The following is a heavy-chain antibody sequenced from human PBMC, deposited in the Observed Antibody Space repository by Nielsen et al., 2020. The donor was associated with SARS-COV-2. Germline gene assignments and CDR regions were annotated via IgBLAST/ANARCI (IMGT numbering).Heavy chain of an antibody. D-gene: IGHD3-3*01. CDR1: ADTLTLFS. CDR2: FDPQDGET. Sequence: ASVKVSCKVPADTLTLFSMHWVRQAPGKGLEWMGEFDPQDGETTYAQKFQGRVTMTEDTSIDTAYLDLNGLTSDDTAIYFCATDSPIGVVIYALAHWGQGTPVTVSS. CDR3: ATDSPIGVVIYALAH. J-gene: IGHJ4*02. V-gene: IGHV1-24*01.